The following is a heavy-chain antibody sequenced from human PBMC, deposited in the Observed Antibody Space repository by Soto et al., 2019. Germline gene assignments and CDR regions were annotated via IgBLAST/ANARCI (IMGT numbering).Heavy chain of an antibody. D-gene: IGHD6-13*01. CDR2: IKGSSSYM. J-gene: IGHJ6*03. CDR3: AREIAAAGLDYYYYYYMDV. CDR1: GFSVRSYW. V-gene: IGHV3-21*05. Sequence: PGGSMRLSCAASGFSVRSYWMTWVRQDPGKGLEWVSNIKGSSSYMYYVDSVKGRFSISRDNAKNSLYLQMNSLRAEDTAVYYCAREIAAAGLDYYYYYYMDVWGKGTTVTVS.